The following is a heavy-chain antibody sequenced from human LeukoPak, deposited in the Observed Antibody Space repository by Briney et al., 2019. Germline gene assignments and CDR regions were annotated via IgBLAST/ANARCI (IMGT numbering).Heavy chain of an antibody. Sequence: PGGSLRLSCAASGFTFSSYGMSWVRQAPGKGLEWVSGINWNGGSTGYADSVKGRFTISRDNAENSLYLQMNSLRAEDTALYYCARGRGAATDYWGQGTLVTVSS. CDR2: INWNGGST. V-gene: IGHV3-20*04. J-gene: IGHJ4*02. CDR1: GFTFSSYG. CDR3: ARGRGAATDY. D-gene: IGHD6-25*01.